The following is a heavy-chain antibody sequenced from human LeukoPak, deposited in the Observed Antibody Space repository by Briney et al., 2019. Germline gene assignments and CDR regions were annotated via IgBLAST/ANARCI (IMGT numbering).Heavy chain of an antibody. CDR2: IYHSGST. V-gene: IGHV4-38-2*02. J-gene: IGHJ4*02. D-gene: IGHD2-21*01. CDR1: GYSISSGYY. CDR3: ARDPEPIVVVIADSQTLFDY. Sequence: SETLSLTCTVSGYSISSGYYWGWIRQPPGKGLEWIGSIYHSGSTYYNPSLKSRVTISVDTSKNQSSLKLSSVTAADTAVYYCARDPEPIVVVIADSQTLFDYWGQGTLVTVSS.